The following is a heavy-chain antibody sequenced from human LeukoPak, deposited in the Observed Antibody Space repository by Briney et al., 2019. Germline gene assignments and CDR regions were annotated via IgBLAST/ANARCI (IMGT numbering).Heavy chain of an antibody. D-gene: IGHD1-26*01. CDR3: AATVLRGISLKYSGSYQSPYCFDY. CDR1: GYTLTELS. V-gene: IGHV1-24*01. J-gene: IGHJ4*02. CDR2: FDPEDGET. Sequence: ASVKVSCKVSGYTLTELSMHWVRQAPGKGLEWMGGFDPEDGETIYAQKFQGRVTMTEDTSTDTAYMELSSLRSEDTAVYYCAATVLRGISLKYSGSYQSPYCFDYWGQGTLVTVSS.